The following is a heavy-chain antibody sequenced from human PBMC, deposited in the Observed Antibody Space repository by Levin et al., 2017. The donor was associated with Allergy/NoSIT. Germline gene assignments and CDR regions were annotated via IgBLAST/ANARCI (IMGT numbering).Heavy chain of an antibody. CDR3: ARRGTRDYYYYMDV. CDR1: GYSFTSYW. V-gene: IGHV5-51*01. Sequence: ASVKVSCQGSGYSFTSYWIGWVRQMPGKGLEWMGIIYPGDSDTRYSPSFQGQVTISADKSISTAYLQWSSLKASDTAIYYCARRGTRDYYYYMDVWDKGTTVTVSS. CDR2: IYPGDSDT. J-gene: IGHJ6*03. D-gene: IGHD1-1*01.